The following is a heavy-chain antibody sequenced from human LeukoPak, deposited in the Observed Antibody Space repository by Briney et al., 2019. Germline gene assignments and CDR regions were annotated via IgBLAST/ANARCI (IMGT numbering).Heavy chain of an antibody. V-gene: IGHV4-4*07. J-gene: IGHJ4*02. D-gene: IGHD5-24*01. CDR2: IYTSGST. CDR3: ARGRLVEMATIWGFDY. Sequence: SETLSLTCTVSGGSISSYYWSWIRQPAGKGLEWIGRIYTSGSTNYNPSLKSRVTMSVDTSKNQFSLKLSSVTAADTAVYYCARGRLVEMATIWGFDYWGQGTLVTVSS. CDR1: GGSISSYY.